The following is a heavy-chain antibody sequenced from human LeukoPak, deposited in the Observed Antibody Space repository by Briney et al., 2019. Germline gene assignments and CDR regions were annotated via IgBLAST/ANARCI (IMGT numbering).Heavy chain of an antibody. D-gene: IGHD3-10*01. CDR3: ARVWEVRGVLFDP. J-gene: IGHJ5*02. CDR2: TYYSGST. Sequence: SETLSLTCTVSGGSISSGGYYWSWIRQPPGKGLEWIGYTYYSGSTNYNPSLKSRVTISVDTSKNQFSLKLSSVTAADTAVYYCARVWEVRGVLFDPWGQGTLVTVSS. V-gene: IGHV4-61*08. CDR1: GGSISSGGYY.